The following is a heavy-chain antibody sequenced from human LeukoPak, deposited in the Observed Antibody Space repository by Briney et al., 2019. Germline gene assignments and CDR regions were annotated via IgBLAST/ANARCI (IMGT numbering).Heavy chain of an antibody. CDR3: AREGGCSSTSCSTDAFDI. CDR1: GFTFSSYW. CDR2: IKQDGSEK. V-gene: IGHV3-7*04. D-gene: IGHD2-2*01. Sequence: PGGSPRLSCAASGFTFSSYWMSWVRQAPGKGLEWVANIKQDGSEKYYVDSVKGRFTISRDNAKNSLYLQMNSLRAEDTAVYYCAREGGCSSTSCSTDAFDIWGQGTMVTVSS. J-gene: IGHJ3*02.